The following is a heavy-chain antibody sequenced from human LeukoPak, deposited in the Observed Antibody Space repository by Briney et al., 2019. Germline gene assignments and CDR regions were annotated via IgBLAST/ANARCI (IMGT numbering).Heavy chain of an antibody. D-gene: IGHD6-19*01. CDR1: GYSISSGYY. Sequence: PSETLSLTCTVSGYSISSGYYWGWIRQPPGKGLEWIGSIYHSGSTYYNPSLKSRVTISVDTSKNQFSLKLSSVTAADTAVYYCARASSTVAGTSGASWFDPWGQGTLVTVSS. V-gene: IGHV4-38-2*02. J-gene: IGHJ5*02. CDR2: IYHSGST. CDR3: ARASSTVAGTSGASWFDP.